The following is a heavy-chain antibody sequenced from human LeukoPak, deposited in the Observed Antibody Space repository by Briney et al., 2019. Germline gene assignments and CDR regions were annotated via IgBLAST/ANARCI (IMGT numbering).Heavy chain of an antibody. CDR1: GGSFSGYY. Sequence: SETLSLTCAVYGGSFSGYYWSWIRQPPGKGLVWIGEINHSGSTNYNPSLKSRVTISVDTSKNQFSLKLSSVTAADTAVYYCARGTKVLLWFGELLFDYWGQGTLVTVSS. CDR3: ARGTKVLLWFGELLFDY. J-gene: IGHJ4*02. CDR2: INHSGST. D-gene: IGHD3-10*01. V-gene: IGHV4-34*01.